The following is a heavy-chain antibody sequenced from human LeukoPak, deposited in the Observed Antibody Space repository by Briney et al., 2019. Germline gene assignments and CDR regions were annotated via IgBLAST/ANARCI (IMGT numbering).Heavy chain of an antibody. CDR3: AKALYYYDSSGYPTHYYFDY. D-gene: IGHD3-22*01. CDR2: ISSSSSTI. V-gene: IGHV3-48*01. Sequence: SGGSLRLSCAASGFTFSSYSMNWVRQAPGKGLEWVSYISSSSSTIYYADSVKGRFTISRDNSKNTLYLQMNSLRAEDTAVYYCAKALYYYDSSGYPTHYYFDYWGQGTLVTVSS. CDR1: GFTFSSYS. J-gene: IGHJ4*02.